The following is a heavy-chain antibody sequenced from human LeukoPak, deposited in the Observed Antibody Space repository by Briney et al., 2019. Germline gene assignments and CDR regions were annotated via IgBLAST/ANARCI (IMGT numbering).Heavy chain of an antibody. J-gene: IGHJ4*02. CDR1: GASIRSQKW. V-gene: IGHV4-4*02. CDR3: ARRDSSSPVIY. D-gene: IGHD6-13*01. CDR2: IFHSGST. Sequence: PSETLSFTCAVSGASIRSQKWWTWVRQPPGKGLEWIGEIFHSGSTTYNPSLESRVTISVDTSKNQFSLKLSSVTAADTAVYYCARRDSSSPVIYWGQGTLVTVSS.